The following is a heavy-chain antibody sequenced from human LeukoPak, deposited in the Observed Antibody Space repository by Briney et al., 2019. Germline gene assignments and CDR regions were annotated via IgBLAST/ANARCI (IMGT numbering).Heavy chain of an antibody. Sequence: ASETLSLTCAVYGGSFSGYYWSWIRQPPGKGLEWIGEINHSGSTNYNPPLKSRVTISVDTSKNQFSLKLSSVTAADTAVYYCARAEPLYYYDSSGYLTAGSGAAAFDIWGQGTMVTVSS. CDR1: GGSFSGYY. CDR3: ARAEPLYYYDSSGYLTAGSGAAAFDI. J-gene: IGHJ3*02. CDR2: INHSGST. D-gene: IGHD3-22*01. V-gene: IGHV4-34*01.